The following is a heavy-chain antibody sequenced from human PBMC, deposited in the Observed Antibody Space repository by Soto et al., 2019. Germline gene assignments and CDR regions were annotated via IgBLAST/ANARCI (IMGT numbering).Heavy chain of an antibody. D-gene: IGHD2-15*01. CDR3: ARATYCSGGNCYYFDS. V-gene: IGHV1-18*04. J-gene: IGHJ4*02. Sequence: QVQLVQSGAEVKKPGASVKVSCKALGYTFTNFGVSWVRRPPGQGLEWMGWISTYSGNTHYPQRLQGRVTMTTVTSSRTAYMELRSLRSDDTAVYYCARATYCSGGNCYYFDSWGQGTLVTVSS. CDR1: GYTFTNFG. CDR2: ISTYSGNT.